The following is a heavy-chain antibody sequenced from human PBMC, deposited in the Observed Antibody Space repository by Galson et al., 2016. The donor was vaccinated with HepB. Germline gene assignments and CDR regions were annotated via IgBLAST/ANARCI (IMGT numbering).Heavy chain of an antibody. CDR1: GFIFKNYA. D-gene: IGHD5-12*01. J-gene: IGHJ6*02. CDR2: LTSSGGST. Sequence: SLRLSCAASGFIFKNYAMNWVRQAPGKGLEWLSALTSSGGSTHYADSVRGRFTISRDNSKNMLYLQLRSLRADDTAVYYCVKDKSGHDPWALDVWGQGTAVTVFS. CDR3: VKDKSGHDPWALDV. V-gene: IGHV3-23*01.